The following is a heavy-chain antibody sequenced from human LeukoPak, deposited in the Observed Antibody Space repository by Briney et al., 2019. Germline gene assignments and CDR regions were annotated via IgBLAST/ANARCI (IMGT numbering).Heavy chain of an antibody. Sequence: SVKVSCXASGYTFTGYYMHWVRQARGQGLEWMGWINPNSGGTNYAQKFQGRVTMTRDTPISTAYMELSRLRSDDTAVYYCARESRDGYSDAFDIWGQGTMVTVSS. D-gene: IGHD5-24*01. CDR1: GYTFTGYY. CDR3: ARESRDGYSDAFDI. J-gene: IGHJ3*02. V-gene: IGHV1-2*02. CDR2: INPNSGGT.